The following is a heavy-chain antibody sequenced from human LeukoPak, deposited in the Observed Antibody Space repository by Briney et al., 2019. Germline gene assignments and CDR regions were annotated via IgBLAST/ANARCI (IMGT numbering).Heavy chain of an antibody. V-gene: IGHV4-59*08. J-gene: IGHJ4*02. CDR3: ARGLAWELLVPFDF. CDR2: IYYSGST. Sequence: SETLSLTCTVSGGSISSYYWSWIRQPPGKGLEWIGYIYYSGSTNYNPSLKSRVTISVDTSKNQFSLRLTSVTAADTATYYCARGLAWELLVPFDFWGQGTLVTVSS. D-gene: IGHD1-26*01. CDR1: GGSISSYY.